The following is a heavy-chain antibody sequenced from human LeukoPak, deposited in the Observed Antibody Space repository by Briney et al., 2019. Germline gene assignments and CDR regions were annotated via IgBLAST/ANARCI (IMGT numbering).Heavy chain of an antibody. J-gene: IGHJ6*03. Sequence: APVKLSCTASAYTFSSYDISWVRHAPGQGPEWRGGMNINRGNTGYAQKSPGRVTMTRNTYISTAYMELSSLPSDDTAVYYCARRYKNVVVPGYYMDVWGKGTTVAVSS. CDR1: AYTFSSYD. CDR3: ARRYKNVVVPGYYMDV. V-gene: IGHV1-8*01. CDR2: MNINRGNT. D-gene: IGHD2/OR15-2a*01.